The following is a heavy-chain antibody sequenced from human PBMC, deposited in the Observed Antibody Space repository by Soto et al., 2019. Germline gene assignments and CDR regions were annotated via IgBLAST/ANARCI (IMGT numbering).Heavy chain of an antibody. CDR2: IHYSGSV. CDR1: GGSISSDHYH. CDR3: VREDDGGDRDYYGLDV. D-gene: IGHD4-17*01. Sequence: QVQLQESGPGLVRPSQTLSLTCTVSGGSISSDHYHWTWIRQTPGKGLEWIGYIHYSGSVYYNRSLQSRVTMSVDTSKNLFSLKLSSVTAADTAVYFCVREDDGGDRDYYGLDVWGQGTTVTVSS. V-gene: IGHV4-30-4*01. J-gene: IGHJ6*02.